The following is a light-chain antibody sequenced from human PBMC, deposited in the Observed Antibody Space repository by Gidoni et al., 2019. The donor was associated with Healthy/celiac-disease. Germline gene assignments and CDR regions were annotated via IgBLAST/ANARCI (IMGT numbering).Light chain of an antibody. CDR2: LGS. CDR1: QSLLHSNGYHY. J-gene: IGKJ5*01. V-gene: IGKV2-28*01. CDR3: MQPLQTPIT. Sequence: DIVMTQSPLSLPVTPGEPASISCRSSQSLLHSNGYHYCDWYLQKTENSPQLLIYLGSNRASGVPDSFTGIGSFTDFTLKIISVDAEPVGVYYFMQPLQTPITFGQWTRLEIK.